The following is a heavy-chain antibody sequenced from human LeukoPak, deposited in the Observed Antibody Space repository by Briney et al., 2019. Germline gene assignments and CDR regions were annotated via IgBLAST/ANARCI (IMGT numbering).Heavy chain of an antibody. V-gene: IGHV4-59*08. CDR2: IHYSGST. CDR1: GGSISSYY. D-gene: IGHD2-15*01. J-gene: IGHJ4*02. Sequence: SETLSLTCTVSGGSISSYYWSWIRQPPGKGLEWIGYIHYSGSTNYNPSLKSRVTISVDTSKNQFSLKLSSVTAADTAVYYCARWVAYCSGGSCYSVGFDYWGQGTLVTVSS. CDR3: ARWVAYCSGGSCYSVGFDY.